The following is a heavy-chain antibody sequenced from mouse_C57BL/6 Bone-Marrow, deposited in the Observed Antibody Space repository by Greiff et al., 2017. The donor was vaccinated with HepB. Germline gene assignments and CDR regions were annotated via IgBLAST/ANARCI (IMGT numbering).Heavy chain of an antibody. V-gene: IGHV1-81*01. CDR2: IYPRSGNT. CDR3: ARSNYGYDGGYYFDY. D-gene: IGHD2-2*01. CDR1: GYTFTSYG. J-gene: IGHJ2*01. Sequence: QVQLKESGAELARPGASVKLSCKASGYTFTSYGISWVKQRTGQGLEWIGEIYPRSGNTYYNEKFKGKATLTADKSSSTAYMELRSLTSEDSAVYFCARSNYGYDGGYYFDYWGQGTTLTVSS.